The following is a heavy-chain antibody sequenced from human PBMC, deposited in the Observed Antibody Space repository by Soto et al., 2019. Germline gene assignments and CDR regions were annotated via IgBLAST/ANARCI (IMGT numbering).Heavy chain of an antibody. CDR1: GFTFSSYA. V-gene: IGHV3-30-3*01. Sequence: HPGGSLRLSCAASGFTFSSYAMHWVRQAPGKGLEWVAVISYDGSNKYYADSVKGRFTISRDNSKNTLYLQMNSLRAEDTAVYYCARGARVVAAIPSYYYYYYGMDVWGQGTTVTVSS. D-gene: IGHD2-15*01. CDR2: ISYDGSNK. CDR3: ARGARVVAAIPSYYYYYYGMDV. J-gene: IGHJ6*02.